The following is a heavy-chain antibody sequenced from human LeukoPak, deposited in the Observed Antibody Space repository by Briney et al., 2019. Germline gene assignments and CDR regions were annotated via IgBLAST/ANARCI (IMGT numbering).Heavy chain of an antibody. Sequence: GGSLRLSCEASGFNFSPYGMNWVRQAPGKGLEGVSYISGSTRIIHYGDSVKGRFTIARDNARKTLYLQMNSLRAEDTAVYFCARDSDYVWGTFDGLDVWGLGTTVTVSS. CDR3: ARDSDYVWGTFDGLDV. J-gene: IGHJ6*02. CDR2: ISGSTRII. V-gene: IGHV3-48*01. CDR1: GFNFSPYG. D-gene: IGHD3-16*01.